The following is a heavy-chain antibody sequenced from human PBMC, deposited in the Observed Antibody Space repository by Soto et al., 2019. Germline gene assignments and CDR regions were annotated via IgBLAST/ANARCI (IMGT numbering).Heavy chain of an antibody. CDR2: ISGSGGST. J-gene: IGHJ4*02. D-gene: IGHD2-2*02. V-gene: IGHV3-23*01. Sequence: GGSLRLSCAASGFTFSSYGMSWVRQAPGKGLEWVSAISGSGGSTYYADSVKGRFNISRDNAKNSLYLQMNSLRAEDTAVYYCAREGEYCSSTSCYTDYWGQGTLVTVSS. CDR3: AREGEYCSSTSCYTDY. CDR1: GFTFSSYG.